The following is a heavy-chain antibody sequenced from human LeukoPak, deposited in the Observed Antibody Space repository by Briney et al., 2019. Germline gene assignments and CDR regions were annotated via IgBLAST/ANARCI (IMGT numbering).Heavy chain of an antibody. CDR3: ARSRYSGSHYSAFDI. CDR1: GFTFSSYD. D-gene: IGHD1-26*01. V-gene: IGHV3-13*01. Sequence: PGGSLRLSCAASGFTFSSYDMHWVRQAPGKGLEWVSAIGTAGDTYYPGSVKGRFTISRENAKNSLYLQMNSLRAGDTAVYYCARSRYSGSHYSAFDIWGQGTMVTVSS. J-gene: IGHJ3*02. CDR2: IGTAGDT.